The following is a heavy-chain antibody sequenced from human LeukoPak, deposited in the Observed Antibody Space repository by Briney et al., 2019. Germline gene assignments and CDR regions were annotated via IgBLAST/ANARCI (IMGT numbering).Heavy chain of an antibody. Sequence: GGSLRLSCAASGFTFSGYWMHWVRQAPGKGLVWVSRIYSDGSSATYADSVKGRFTTSRDNTKNTPYLEMNSLRVEDTAVYYCARGRAAAGNYFDYWGQGTLVTVSS. CDR2: IYSDGSSA. J-gene: IGHJ4*02. CDR3: ARGRAAAGNYFDY. CDR1: GFTFSGYW. D-gene: IGHD6-13*01. V-gene: IGHV3-74*01.